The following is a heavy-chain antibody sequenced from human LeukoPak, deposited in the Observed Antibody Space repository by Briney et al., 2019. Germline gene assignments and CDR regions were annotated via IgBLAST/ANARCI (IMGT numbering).Heavy chain of an antibody. V-gene: IGHV1-18*01. CDR1: GYAFTTYG. CDR2: ISAYNGNT. D-gene: IGHD3-22*01. J-gene: IGHJ6*03. Sequence: ASVKVSCKASGYAFTTYGISWVRQAPGQGLEWMGWISAYNGNTNYAQKFQGRVTMTTDTSTSTAYMELRCLRSDDTAVYYCARYSSGYYYYYYYMDVWGKGTTVTVSS. CDR3: ARYSSGYYYYYYYMDV.